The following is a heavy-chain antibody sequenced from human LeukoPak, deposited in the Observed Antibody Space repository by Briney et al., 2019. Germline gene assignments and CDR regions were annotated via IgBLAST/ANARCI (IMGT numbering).Heavy chain of an antibody. D-gene: IGHD3-3*01. Sequence: GGSLRLSCAASGFTFSGSAMHWVRQASGKGPEWVSRIRSKANSYATAYAASVKGRFTISRDDSKNTAYLQMNSLKTEDTAVYYCTRHRRPDFGVALYYMDVWGKGTTVTVSS. V-gene: IGHV3-73*01. CDR1: GFTFSGSA. CDR3: TRHRRPDFGVALYYMDV. J-gene: IGHJ6*03. CDR2: IRSKANSYAT.